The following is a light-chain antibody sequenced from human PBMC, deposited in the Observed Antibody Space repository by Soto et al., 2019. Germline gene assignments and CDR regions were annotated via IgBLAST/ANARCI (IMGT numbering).Light chain of an antibody. CDR1: QGVRDD. J-gene: IGKJ1*01. CDR2: AAS. Sequence: DIQMTQSPSSLSASVGDRVTITCRASQGVRDDLAWFQQKPGKAPKLLIYAASSLQSGVPSRFSGIGSGTDFTLTISRLEPEDFAVYYCQQYGSSPEWTFGQGTKVDIK. V-gene: IGKV1-17*01. CDR3: QQYGSSPEWT.